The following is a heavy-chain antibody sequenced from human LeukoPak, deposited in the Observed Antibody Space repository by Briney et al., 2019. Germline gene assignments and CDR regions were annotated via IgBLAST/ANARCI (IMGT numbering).Heavy chain of an antibody. V-gene: IGHV3-43D*04. CDR2: ISWDGGST. CDR1: GFTFDDYA. Sequence: GGSLRLSCAASGFTFDDYAMHWVRHAPGKGLEWVSLISWDGGSTYYADSVKGRFTISRDNSKNSLYLQMNSLRAEDTALYYCAKDGPLGYCSSTSCFAGYYYYMDVWGKGTTVTVSS. D-gene: IGHD2-2*01. CDR3: AKDGPLGYCSSTSCFAGYYYYMDV. J-gene: IGHJ6*03.